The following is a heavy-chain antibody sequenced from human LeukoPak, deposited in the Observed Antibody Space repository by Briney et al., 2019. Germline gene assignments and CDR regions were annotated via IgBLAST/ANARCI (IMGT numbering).Heavy chain of an antibody. CDR1: GGSISSSSYY. CDR2: IYYSGST. CDR3: ARTSEGYCSGGSCWDFYYYMDV. D-gene: IGHD2-15*01. Sequence: PSETLSLTCTVSGGSISSSSYYWGWIRQPPGKGLEWIGSIYYSGSTNYNPSLKSRVTISVDTSKNQFSLKLSSVTAADTAVYYCARTSEGYCSGGSCWDFYYYMDVWGKGTTVTVSS. V-gene: IGHV4-39*07. J-gene: IGHJ6*03.